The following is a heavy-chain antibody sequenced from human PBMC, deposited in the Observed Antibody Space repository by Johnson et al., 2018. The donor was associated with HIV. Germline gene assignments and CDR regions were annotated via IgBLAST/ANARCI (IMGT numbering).Heavy chain of an antibody. D-gene: IGHD4-17*01. CDR2: ISYDGSNK. J-gene: IGHJ3*02. V-gene: IGHV3-30*03. CDR1: GFTFSSYG. CDR3: ARLRGAVDI. Sequence: VQLVESGGGVVQPGRSLRLSCAASGFTFSSYGMHWVRQAPGKGLEWVAVISYDGSNKYYADSLKGRFTISRDNSKNTLYLQMNSLRSDDTAVYYCARLRGAVDIWGQGTMVTVSS.